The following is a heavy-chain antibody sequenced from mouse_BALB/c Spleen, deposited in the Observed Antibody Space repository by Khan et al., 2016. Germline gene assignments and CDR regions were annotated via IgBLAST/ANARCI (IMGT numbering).Heavy chain of an antibody. D-gene: IGHD2-3*01. J-gene: IGHJ3*01. CDR1: GYTFTPYT. V-gene: IGHV1-4*02. Sequence: QVQLQQSAAELARPGASVKMSCKASGYTFTPYTIHWVKQRPGQGLEWIGYINPSSGYTEYNQKFKDKRTLTTDKSANTAYIQLSSLTSDDAACYYCARVGFDGYSACFAYWGQGTLFTVSA. CDR3: ARVGFDGYSACFAY. CDR2: INPSSGYT.